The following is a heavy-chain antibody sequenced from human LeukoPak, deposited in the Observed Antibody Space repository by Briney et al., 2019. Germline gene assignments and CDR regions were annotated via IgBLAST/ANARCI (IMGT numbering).Heavy chain of an antibody. CDR1: GFSLGTSGMY. CDR2: IDWDDAE. Sequence: SGPALVKPTRTLTLTCTCSGFSLGTSGMYVSWIRQPPGKALEWLARIDWDDAEYYSTSLKTRLTISKDTSKNQVVLTMTNMDPVDTATYYCARENNYGYDYWGQGTLVTISS. V-gene: IGHV2-70*11. J-gene: IGHJ4*02. CDR3: ARENNYGYDY. D-gene: IGHD5-18*01.